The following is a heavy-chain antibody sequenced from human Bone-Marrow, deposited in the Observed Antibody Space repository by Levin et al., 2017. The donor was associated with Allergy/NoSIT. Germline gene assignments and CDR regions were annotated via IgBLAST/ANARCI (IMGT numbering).Heavy chain of an antibody. V-gene: IGHV4-61*01. D-gene: IGHD3-3*02. J-gene: IGHJ6*02. CDR2: IYYSGIT. Sequence: SETLSLTCTVSGGSVSSSSYYWSWIRQPPGKGLEWIGYIYYSGITNYNPSLKSRVTISVDTSKNQFSLKLSSVTAADTAVYYCARDSHFWTLYGMDVWGQGTTVTVSS. CDR1: GGSVSSSSYY. CDR3: ARDSHFWTLYGMDV.